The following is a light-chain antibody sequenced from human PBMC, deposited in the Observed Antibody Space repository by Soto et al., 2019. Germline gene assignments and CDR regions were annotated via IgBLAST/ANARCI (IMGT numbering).Light chain of an antibody. CDR1: QSVSSSY. CDR3: QQYGSSPLT. CDR2: GAS. J-gene: IGKJ4*01. Sequence: EVVLTQSPGTLSLSPGERATLSCRASQSVSSSYLAWYRQKPGQAPRLLIYGASSRATGIPDRFSGSGSGTDFTLTISRLEPEDFALYYCQQYGSSPLTFGGGTKVDI. V-gene: IGKV3-20*01.